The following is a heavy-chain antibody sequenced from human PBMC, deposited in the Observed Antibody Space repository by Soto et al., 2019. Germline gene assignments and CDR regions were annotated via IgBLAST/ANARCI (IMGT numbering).Heavy chain of an antibody. CDR1: GGSFSGYY. V-gene: IGHV4-34*01. D-gene: IGHD6-19*01. CDR3: ARVEQWLVLFDY. CDR2: INHSGST. Sequence: SETLSLTCAVYGGSFSGYYWSWTRQPPGKGLEWIGEINHSGSTNYNPSLKSRVTISVDTSKNQFSLKLSSVTAADTAVYYCARVEQWLVLFDYWGQGTLVTVSS. J-gene: IGHJ4*02.